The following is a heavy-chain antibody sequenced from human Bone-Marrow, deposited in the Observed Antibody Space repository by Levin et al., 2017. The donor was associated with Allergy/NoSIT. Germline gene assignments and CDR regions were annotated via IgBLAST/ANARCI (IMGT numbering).Heavy chain of an antibody. CDR1: GFTFSSYA. J-gene: IGHJ4*02. V-gene: IGHV3-23*01. Sequence: GESLKISCAASGFTFSSYAMSWVRQAPGKGLEWVSAISGSGGSTYYADSVKGRFTISRDNSKNTLYLQMNSLRAEDTAVYYCAKSMSSWAFDYWGQGTLVTVSS. D-gene: IGHD6-13*01. CDR3: AKSMSSWAFDY. CDR2: ISGSGGST.